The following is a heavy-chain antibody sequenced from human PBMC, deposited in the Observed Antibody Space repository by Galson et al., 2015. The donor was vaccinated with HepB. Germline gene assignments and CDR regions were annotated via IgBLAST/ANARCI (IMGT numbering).Heavy chain of an antibody. D-gene: IGHD3-22*01. CDR1: GYTFTDYY. Sequence: VKVSCKVSGYTFTDYYMHWVQQAPGKGLEWMGLVDPEDGETIYAEKFQGRVTITADTSTDTAYMELSSLRSEDTAVYYCAVSKVVRTTYNWFDPWGQGTLVTVSS. CDR2: VDPEDGET. V-gene: IGHV1-69-2*01. CDR3: AVSKVVRTTYNWFDP. J-gene: IGHJ5*02.